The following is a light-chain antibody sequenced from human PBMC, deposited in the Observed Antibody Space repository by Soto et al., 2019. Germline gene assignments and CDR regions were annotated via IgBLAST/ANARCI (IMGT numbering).Light chain of an antibody. CDR3: QQYYRPWT. CDR2: WAS. V-gene: IGKV4-1*01. CDR1: QSVFYSSNNKNY. Sequence: DIVMTQSPDSLAVSLGERATINCKSSQSVFYSSNNKNYLAWYQQKPGQPPKLLIYWASTRESGVPDRFSGSGSGTDFTLTISSLQAEDVADYYCQQYYRPWTFGQGTNVEIK. J-gene: IGKJ1*01.